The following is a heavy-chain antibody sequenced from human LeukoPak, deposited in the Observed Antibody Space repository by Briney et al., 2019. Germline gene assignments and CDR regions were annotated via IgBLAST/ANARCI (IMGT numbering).Heavy chain of an antibody. CDR3: ARDRAPFGYCSSTSCYVFDY. D-gene: IGHD2-2*03. V-gene: IGHV1-69*13. J-gene: IGHJ4*02. Sequence: SVRVSCKASGGTFSSYAISWVRQAPGQGLEWMGGIIPIFGTANYAQKFQGRVTITADESTSTAYMELSSLRSEDTAVYYCARDRAPFGYCSSTSCYVFDYWGQGTLVTVSS. CDR2: IIPIFGTA. CDR1: GGTFSSYA.